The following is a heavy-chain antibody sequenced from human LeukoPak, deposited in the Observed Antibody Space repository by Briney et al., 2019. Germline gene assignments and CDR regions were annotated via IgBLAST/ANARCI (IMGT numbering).Heavy chain of an antibody. D-gene: IGHD4-17*01. V-gene: IGHV1-2*02. J-gene: IGHJ4*02. Sequence: EASVKVSCKASGYTFTGYYMHWVRQAPGQGLERMGWINPNSGGTNYAQKFQGRVTMTRDTSISTAYMELSRLRSDDTAVYYCARVYGDYVLHYFDYWGQGTLVTVSS. CDR3: ARVYGDYVLHYFDY. CDR1: GYTFTGYY. CDR2: INPNSGGT.